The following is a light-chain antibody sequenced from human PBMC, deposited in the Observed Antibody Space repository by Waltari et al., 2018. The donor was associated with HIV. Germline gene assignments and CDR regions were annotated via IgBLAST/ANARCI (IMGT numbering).Light chain of an antibody. CDR2: EGS. J-gene: IGLJ1*01. CDR3: CSYTGSSTRRPYV. Sequence: QSALTQPPSASGSPGPSITISCTGTSSDVGSYNLVSWYQQHPVKAPKVMIYEGSKRPSGVSKRFSGSKSGNTASLTISGLQAEDEADYYCCSYTGSSTRRPYVFGTGTKVTVL. CDR1: SSDVGSYNL. V-gene: IGLV2-23*01.